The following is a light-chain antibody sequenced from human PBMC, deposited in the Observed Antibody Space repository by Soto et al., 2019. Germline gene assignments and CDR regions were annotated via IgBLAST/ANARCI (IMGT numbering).Light chain of an antibody. CDR1: QSISSW. CDR2: AAS. J-gene: IGKJ4*01. CDR3: QQSYTTPLT. V-gene: IGKV1-39*01. Sequence: DIQMTPSPSTPSASLGDRVTITFRASQSISSWLAWYQQKPGKAPKLLIYAASYLGNGVPSRFSGSGSGTYFTLTISSLQPEDLATYYCQQSYTTPLTFGGGTKWIS.